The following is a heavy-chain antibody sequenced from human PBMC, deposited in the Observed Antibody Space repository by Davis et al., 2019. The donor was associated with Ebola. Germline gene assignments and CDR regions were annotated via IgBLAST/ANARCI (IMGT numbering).Heavy chain of an antibody. Sequence: GESLKISCAASGFTFSSYSMNWVRQAPGKGLEWVSSISSSSSYIYYADSVKGRFTISRDNSKNTLYLQMNSLRAEDTAVYYCAKSGQQLALAQSRIYYYYGMDVWGQGTTVTVSS. D-gene: IGHD6-13*01. CDR3: AKSGQQLALAQSRIYYYYGMDV. CDR1: GFTFSSYS. J-gene: IGHJ6*02. CDR2: ISSSSSYI. V-gene: IGHV3-21*01.